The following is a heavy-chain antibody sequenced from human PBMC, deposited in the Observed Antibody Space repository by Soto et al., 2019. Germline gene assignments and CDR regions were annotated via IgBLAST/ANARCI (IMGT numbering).Heavy chain of an antibody. Sequence: GGSLRLSCAASGFTFSSYWMSWVRQAPDKGLEWVANIKEDGSEKYYGDSVKGRFTISRGNTKNSLYLQMNSLRTEDTAVYYCARDKAYYDSSGYHSVFDYWGQGTLVTVSS. CDR1: GFTFSSYW. CDR2: IKEDGSEK. CDR3: ARDKAYYDSSGYHSVFDY. D-gene: IGHD3-22*01. J-gene: IGHJ4*02. V-gene: IGHV3-7*03.